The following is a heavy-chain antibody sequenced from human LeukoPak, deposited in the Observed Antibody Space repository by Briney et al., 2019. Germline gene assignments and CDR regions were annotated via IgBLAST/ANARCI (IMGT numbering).Heavy chain of an antibody. CDR2: IYPGDSDT. J-gene: IGHJ3*02. V-gene: IGHV5-51*01. CDR1: GYSFTSYW. Sequence: GESLKISCKGSGYSFTSYWIGWVRQLPGKGLEWMGIIYPGDSDTRYSPSFQGQVTISADKSISTAYLQWSSLKASDTAMYYCARLQYCSSTSCYPGAFDIWGQGTMVTVSS. CDR3: ARLQYCSSTSCYPGAFDI. D-gene: IGHD2-2*01.